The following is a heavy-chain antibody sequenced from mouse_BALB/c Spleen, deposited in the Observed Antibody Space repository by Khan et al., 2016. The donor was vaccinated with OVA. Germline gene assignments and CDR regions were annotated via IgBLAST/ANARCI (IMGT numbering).Heavy chain of an antibody. CDR3: ARAYYGNYSEAMDY. D-gene: IGHD2-10*01. Sequence: QVQLKESGPGLVAPSQSLSITCTVSGFSLTGYGVNWVRQPPGKGLEWLGMIWGDGTTDYNSALNSRLSISKDNSKSQVFLKMNSLQTDTTARYCCARAYYGNYSEAMDYWGQGTSVTVSS. V-gene: IGHV2-6-7*01. CDR1: GFSLTGYG. CDR2: IWGDGTT. J-gene: IGHJ4*01.